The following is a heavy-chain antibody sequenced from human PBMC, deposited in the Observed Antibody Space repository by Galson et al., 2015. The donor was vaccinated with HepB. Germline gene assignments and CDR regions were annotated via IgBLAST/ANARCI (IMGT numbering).Heavy chain of an antibody. V-gene: IGHV3-48*02. J-gene: IGHJ6*02. CDR1: GFTFSSYS. Sequence: SLRLSCAASGFTFSSYSMNWVRQAPGKGLEWVSYINRSGSSIYYGDSVKGRFTISRDNAKNSLYLQMNSLRDEDTAVYYCARELSPTMPSVVYYYYAMDVWGQGTTVTVSS. CDR3: ARELSPTMPSVVYYYYAMDV. CDR2: INRSGSSI. D-gene: IGHD2-2*01.